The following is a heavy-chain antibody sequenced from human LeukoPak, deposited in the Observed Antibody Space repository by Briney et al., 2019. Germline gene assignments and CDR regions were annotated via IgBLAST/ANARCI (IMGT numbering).Heavy chain of an antibody. CDR3: ARDGGSDAFDI. J-gene: IGHJ3*02. Sequence: GGSLSLSCAASGFTFSSYDMHWVRQATGKGLEWVSAIGTAGDTYYPGSVKGRFTISRENAKNSLYLQMNSLRAGDTAVYYCARDGGSDAFDIWGQGTMVTVSS. CDR1: GFTFSSYD. CDR2: IGTAGDT. D-gene: IGHD3-16*01. V-gene: IGHV3-13*01.